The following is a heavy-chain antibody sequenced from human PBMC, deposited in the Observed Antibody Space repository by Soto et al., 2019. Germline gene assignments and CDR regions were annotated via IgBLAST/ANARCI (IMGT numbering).Heavy chain of an antibody. Sequence: EVQLLESGGGLVQPGGSLRLSCAASGFTFSSYAMSWVRQAPGKGLEWVSAISGSGGSTYYADSVKGRFTISRDNSKNTLYLQMNSLRAEDTAVYYCAKDPGSGWYSKPTNAFDIWGQGTMVTVSS. CDR2: ISGSGGST. CDR1: GFTFSSYA. V-gene: IGHV3-23*01. D-gene: IGHD6-19*01. J-gene: IGHJ3*02. CDR3: AKDPGSGWYSKPTNAFDI.